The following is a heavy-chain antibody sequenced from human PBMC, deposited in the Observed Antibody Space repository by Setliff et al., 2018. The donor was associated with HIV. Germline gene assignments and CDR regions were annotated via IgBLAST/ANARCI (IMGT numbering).Heavy chain of an antibody. V-gene: IGHV4-61*02. Sequence: SETLSLTCTVSGGSISSETFSWNWIRQPAGKGLEWIGRIYTSGSTIYNPSLKSRVTMSVDSSKNQFSLSLSSVTAADTAMYYCATYAGNGGGKGYWGQGTLVTVSS. CDR3: ATYAGNGGGKGY. J-gene: IGHJ4*02. D-gene: IGHD2-8*01. CDR1: GGSISSETFS. CDR2: IYTSGST.